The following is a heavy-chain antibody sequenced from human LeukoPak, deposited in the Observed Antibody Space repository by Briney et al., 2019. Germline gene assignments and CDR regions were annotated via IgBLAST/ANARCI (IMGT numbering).Heavy chain of an antibody. J-gene: IGHJ4*02. CDR1: GFTFRSYS. D-gene: IGHD6-19*01. Sequence: GGSLRLSCAASGFTFRSYSMNWVRQAPGKGLVWVSRINSDGSSTSYADSVKGRFTISRDNAKNTLYLQMNSLRAEDTAVYYCARWYSSGWEFGVGGYFDYWGQGTLVTVSS. CDR3: ARWYSSGWEFGVGGYFDY. V-gene: IGHV3-74*01. CDR2: INSDGSST.